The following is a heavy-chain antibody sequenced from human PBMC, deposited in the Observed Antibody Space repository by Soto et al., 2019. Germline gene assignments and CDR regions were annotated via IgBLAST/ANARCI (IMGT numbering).Heavy chain of an antibody. CDR2: ISSSSSYT. J-gene: IGHJ4*02. V-gene: IGHV3-11*06. Sequence: QVQLVESGGGLVQPGGSLRLSCAASGFTFSDYYMSWIRQAPGKGLEWVSYISSSSSYTNYADSVKGRFTISRDNAKNSLYLQMNSLRAEDTAVYYCARRGTGYSSGRLYYFDYWGQGTLVTVSS. CDR1: GFTFSDYY. D-gene: IGHD6-19*01. CDR3: ARRGTGYSSGRLYYFDY.